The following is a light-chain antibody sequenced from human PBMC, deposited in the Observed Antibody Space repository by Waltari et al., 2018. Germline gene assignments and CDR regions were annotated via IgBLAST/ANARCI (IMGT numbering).Light chain of an antibody. CDR1: TSDIGSSSY. CDR3: SSYTGRGTVI. J-gene: IGLJ2*01. Sequence: QSVLTQPASVSGSPGQSITIPCPGTTSDIGSSSYVSWYQPYPAKAPKRIIYELTERPSGVSTRFSGSKSGNTASLTISGLQADDEADYFCSSYTGRGTVIFGRGTMVTVL. V-gene: IGLV2-14*01. CDR2: ELT.